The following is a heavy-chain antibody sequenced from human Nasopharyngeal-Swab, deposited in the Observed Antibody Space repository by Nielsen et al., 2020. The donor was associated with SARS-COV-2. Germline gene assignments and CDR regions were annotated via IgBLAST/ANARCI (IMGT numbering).Heavy chain of an antibody. D-gene: IGHD3-10*01. V-gene: IGHV3-30-3*01. CDR2: ISYDGSNK. CDR1: GFTFRSYA. Sequence: GGSLRLSCPASGFTFRSYAMHWVRQAPGKGLEWVAVISYDGSNKYYADSVKGRFTVSRDNSKNTLYLQMNSLRAEDTAVYYCAKDREATYYYGSGSFDYWGQGTLVTVSS. J-gene: IGHJ4*02. CDR3: AKDREATYYYGSGSFDY.